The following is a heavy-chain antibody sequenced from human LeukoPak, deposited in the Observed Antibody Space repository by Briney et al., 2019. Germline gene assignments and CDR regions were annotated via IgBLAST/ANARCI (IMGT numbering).Heavy chain of an antibody. V-gene: IGHV4-39*01. CDR3: ARSPGSRYAYDYY. CDR1: SGSISSSSYY. D-gene: IGHD3-16*01. CDR2: INYVGDN. Sequence: SXXLSLTCTVSSGSISSSSYYWGWIRQPPGKGPEWIGTINYVGDNYYDPSLQSRVTISVDTSKNQFSLKLSSVIAADTAVYYCARSPGSRYAYDYYWGQGTLVTVSS. J-gene: IGHJ4*02.